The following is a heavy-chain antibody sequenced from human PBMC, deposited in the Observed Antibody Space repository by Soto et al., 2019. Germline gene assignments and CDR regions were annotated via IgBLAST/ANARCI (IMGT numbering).Heavy chain of an antibody. D-gene: IGHD3-10*01. CDR3: SRDPIIGSYRDVNWFDP. CDR2: ISPYNGNT. Sequence: ASVKVSCKAYGYTFTSHGISWVRQAPGQGLEWMGRISPYNGNTNYEQNFQGRVTMTTDTTTSTAYMELRSLRSDDTAVYYCSRDPIIGSYRDVNWFDPWGQGTLVDVSS. J-gene: IGHJ5*02. V-gene: IGHV1-18*01. CDR1: GYTFTSHG.